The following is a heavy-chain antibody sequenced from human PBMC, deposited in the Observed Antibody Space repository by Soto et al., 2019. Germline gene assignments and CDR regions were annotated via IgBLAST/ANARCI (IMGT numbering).Heavy chain of an antibody. Sequence: QVQLVQSGAEVKKPGSSVKVSCKASGGTFGTYDISWVRQAPGQGLEWMGGIIPLFGTANYAQKFQGRVTITADKSTTTAYMDLSRLRSEDSAIYYCARRHFYYGMDVWGQGTTVTVSS. CDR3: ARRHFYYGMDV. J-gene: IGHJ6*02. CDR2: IIPLFGTA. V-gene: IGHV1-69*06. CDR1: GGTFGTYD.